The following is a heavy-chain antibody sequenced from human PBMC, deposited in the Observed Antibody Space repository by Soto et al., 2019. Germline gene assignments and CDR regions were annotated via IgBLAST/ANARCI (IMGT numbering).Heavy chain of an antibody. CDR2: IYHRGNT. V-gene: IGHV4-30-2*01. CDR1: GVSIGSGDYS. D-gene: IGHD1-20*01. J-gene: IGHJ4*02. CDR3: ATSQKGYNWNYFDH. Sequence: SETLSLTCTVSGVSIGSGDYSWSWIRQPPGKGLEWLGYIYHRGNTYYNPSLESRVSVSVDTSKNQFSLKVSGVSAADTAVYYCATSQKGYNWNYFDHWGQGALVTVSS.